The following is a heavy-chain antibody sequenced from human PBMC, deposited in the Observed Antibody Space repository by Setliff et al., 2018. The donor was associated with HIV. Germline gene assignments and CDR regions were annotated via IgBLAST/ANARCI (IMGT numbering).Heavy chain of an antibody. CDR3: ARDRVPIY. CDR2: VNSDGTIK. J-gene: IGHJ4*02. Sequence: PGGSLRLSCAANGFSFSSYAMSWVRQAPGKGLVWVSRVNSDGTIKNYADSVKGRFTASRDNSKNTLFLQMDSLNHEDTALYYCARDRVPIYWGQGMLVTVSS. CDR1: GFSFSSYA. V-gene: IGHV3-74*01. D-gene: IGHD3-10*01.